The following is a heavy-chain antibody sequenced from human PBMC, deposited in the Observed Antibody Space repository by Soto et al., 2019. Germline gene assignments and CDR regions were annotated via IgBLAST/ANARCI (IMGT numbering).Heavy chain of an antibody. CDR3: ARLGGEYVLGWFDP. CDR2: IYYSGST. V-gene: IGHV4-61*01. Sequence: SETLSLTCSVSGGSVSSGTYYWSWIRQPPGKGLEWIGYIYYSGSTNYNPSLKSRVTISVDRSKNQFSLKLSSVTAADTAVYYCARLGGEYVLGWFDPWGQGNLVTVSS. D-gene: IGHD3-16*01. J-gene: IGHJ5*02. CDR1: GGSVSSGTYY.